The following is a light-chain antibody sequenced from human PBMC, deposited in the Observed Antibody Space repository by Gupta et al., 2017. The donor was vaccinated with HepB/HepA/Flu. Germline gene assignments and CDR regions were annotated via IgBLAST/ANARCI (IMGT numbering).Light chain of an antibody. CDR1: QSLLHSTGETY. CDR2: EIS. J-gene: IGKJ4*01. CDR3: RQSEPPPLT. V-gene: IGKV2D-29*01. Sequence: DILMTQTPLSLSVTPGQPASISCKSSQSLLHSTGETYLYWFLQKPGQPPQLLIHEISKRLSGVPERFSGRASGTDFTLKINLVATEDVGVYYCRQSEPPPLTFGGGTKVEIK.